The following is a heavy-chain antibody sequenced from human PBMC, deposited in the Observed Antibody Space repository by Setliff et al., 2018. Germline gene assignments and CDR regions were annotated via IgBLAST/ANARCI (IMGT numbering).Heavy chain of an antibody. D-gene: IGHD6-13*01. CDR2: INPGGGSA. CDR3: GRAGVAAADRKGLLDH. V-gene: IGHV1-46*01. Sequence: ASVKVSCKATGYTLSRHYMHWVRQAPGQGLEWMGIINPGGGSASIVEKFQGRVTMTSDTSTSTVYLDLSGLTSEDTAVYYCGRAGVAAADRKGLLDHWGQGTQVTVSS. CDR1: GYTLSRHY. J-gene: IGHJ4*02.